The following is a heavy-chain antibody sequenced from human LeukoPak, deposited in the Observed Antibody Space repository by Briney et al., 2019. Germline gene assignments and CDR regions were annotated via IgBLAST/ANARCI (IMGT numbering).Heavy chain of an antibody. J-gene: IGHJ4*02. CDR3: ARWAGGHYDY. CDR2: IKQDGSEK. V-gene: IGHV3-7*01. CDR1: GFTFSTFW. D-gene: IGHD1-26*01. Sequence: GGSLRLSCAASGFTFSTFWMSWVRQAPGQGLEWVANIKQDGSEKYYVDSVKGRFTISRDNDKNSMYLQMNSLRAEDTAVYYCARWAGGHYDYWGQGTLVTVSS.